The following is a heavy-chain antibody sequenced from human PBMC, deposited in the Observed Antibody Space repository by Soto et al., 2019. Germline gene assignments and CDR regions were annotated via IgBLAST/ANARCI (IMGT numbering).Heavy chain of an antibody. CDR1: GFTVSSNY. J-gene: IGHJ4*02. CDR3: AIQFSYSSGWAGGPLGQRDY. CDR2: IYSGGST. V-gene: IGHV3-66*01. D-gene: IGHD6-19*01. Sequence: GGSLRLSCAASGFTVSSNYMSWVRQAPGKGLEWVSVIYSGGSTYYADSVKGRFTISRDNSKNTLYLQMNSLRAEDTAVYYCAIQFSYSSGWAGGPLGQRDYWGQGTLVTVSS.